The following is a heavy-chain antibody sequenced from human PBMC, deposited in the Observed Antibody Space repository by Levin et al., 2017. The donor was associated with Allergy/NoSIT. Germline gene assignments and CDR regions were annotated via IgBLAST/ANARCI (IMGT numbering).Heavy chain of an antibody. D-gene: IGHD6-13*01. V-gene: IGHV1-2*02. Sequence: AASVKVSCKASGYTFTGYYMHWVRQAPGQGLEWIGWINPNSGGTNYAQKFQGRVTMTRDTSISTAYMELSRLRSDDTAVYYCARSGYSSNQRRVFDYWGQGTLVTVSS. J-gene: IGHJ4*02. CDR3: ARSGYSSNQRRVFDY. CDR2: INPNSGGT. CDR1: GYTFTGYY.